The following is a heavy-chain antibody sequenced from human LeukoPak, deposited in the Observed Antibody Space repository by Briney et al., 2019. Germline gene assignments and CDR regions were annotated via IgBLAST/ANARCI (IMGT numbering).Heavy chain of an antibody. CDR1: GFTFSSYS. J-gene: IGHJ4*02. D-gene: IGHD2-21*02. CDR3: ARGNPGDYLPQGDAPFDY. V-gene: IGHV3-21*01. Sequence: AGGSLRLSCAASGFTFSSYSMNWVRQAPGKGLEWVSSISSSSSYIYYADSVKGRFTISRDNAKNSLYLQMNSLRAEDTAVYYCARGNPGDYLPQGDAPFDYWGQGTLVTVSS. CDR2: ISSSSSYI.